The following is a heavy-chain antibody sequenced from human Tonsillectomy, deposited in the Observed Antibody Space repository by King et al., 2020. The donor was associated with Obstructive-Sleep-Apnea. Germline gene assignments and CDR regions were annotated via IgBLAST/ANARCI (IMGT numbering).Heavy chain of an antibody. V-gene: IGHV3-30*04. D-gene: IGHD3-10*01. CDR2: ISYDGSDK. Sequence: VQLVESGGGVVQPGRSLRLSCAASGFTFSSYTMHWVRQAPGKGLEWVAVISYDGSDKYYADSVKGRFTISRDNSKNTLYLQMNSLRAEETAVYYCARKDPTMALDDAFDYWGQGTLVTVSS. CDR1: GFTFSSYT. CDR3: ARKDPTMALDDAFDY. J-gene: IGHJ4*02.